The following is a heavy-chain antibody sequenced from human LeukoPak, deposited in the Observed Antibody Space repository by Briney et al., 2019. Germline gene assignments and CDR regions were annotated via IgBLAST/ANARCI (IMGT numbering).Heavy chain of an antibody. CDR1: GGSISSHY. J-gene: IGHJ5*02. V-gene: IGHV4-59*11. CDR2: IYYSGST. D-gene: IGHD3-10*01. Sequence: SETLSLTCTVSGGSISSHYWSWIRQPPGKGLEWIGYIYYSGSTNYNPSLKSRVTISVDTSKNQFSLKLSSVTAADTAVYYCARERFGNWFDPWGQGTLVTVSS. CDR3: ARERFGNWFDP.